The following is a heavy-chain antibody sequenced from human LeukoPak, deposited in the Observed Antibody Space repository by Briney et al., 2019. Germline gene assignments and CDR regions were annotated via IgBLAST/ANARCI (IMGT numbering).Heavy chain of an antibody. J-gene: IGHJ4*02. CDR2: IRSKANSYAT. D-gene: IGHD2-21*02. V-gene: IGHV3-73*01. CDR1: GFTFSGSA. CDR3: TRIGAYCGGDCYSSIDY. Sequence: GGSLRLPCAASGFTFSGSAMHWVRQASGKGLEWVGRIRSKANSYATAYAASVKGRFTISRDDSKNTAYLQMNSLKTEDTAVYYCTRIGAYCGGDCYSSIDYWGQGTLVTVSS.